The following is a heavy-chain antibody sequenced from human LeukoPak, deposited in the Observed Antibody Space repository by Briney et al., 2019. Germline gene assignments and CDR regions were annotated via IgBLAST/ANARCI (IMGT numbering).Heavy chain of an antibody. V-gene: IGHV3-23*01. CDR1: EFICSRYG. J-gene: IGHJ4*02. CDR3: AKEVTPGALLYGPFDY. D-gene: IGHD4-23*01. Sequence: QAGGPLRLSCAASEFICSRYGVRGPRKSPGKALECVSAICASGGGTYYADSVKGRFTISRDNSRNTLYLQMNSLRAEDTAIYYCAKEVTPGALLYGPFDYWGQGTPVTVSS. CDR2: ICASGGGT.